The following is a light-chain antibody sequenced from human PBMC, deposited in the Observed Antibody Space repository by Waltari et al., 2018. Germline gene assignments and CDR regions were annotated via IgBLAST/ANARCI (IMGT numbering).Light chain of an antibody. CDR2: KAS. CDR1: QSISSW. V-gene: IGKV1-5*03. CDR3: QQYNSYPYT. J-gene: IGKJ2*01. Sequence: DIPLTHPPSTPSCSVAHRATIICRASQSISSWLAWYLQKPGKAPKLLIYKASSLESGVPSRFSGSGSGTEFTLTISSLQPDDFATYYCQQYNSYPYTFGQGTKLEIK.